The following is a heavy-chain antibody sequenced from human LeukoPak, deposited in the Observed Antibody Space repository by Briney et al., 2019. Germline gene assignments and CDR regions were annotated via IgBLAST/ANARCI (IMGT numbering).Heavy chain of an antibody. V-gene: IGHV4-59*08. J-gene: IGHJ3*01. D-gene: IGHD1-26*01. CDR1: GGSISSYY. CDR2: IYYSGST. CDR3: ARRTGGHSGNYYVVFDF. Sequence: PSETLSLTCTVSGGSISSYYWGWIRQPPGKGLEWIGYIYYSGSTNYNPSLKSRVTISVDTSKNQFSLKLSSVTAADTAVYYCARRTGGHSGNYYVVFDFWGQGTMVTVSS.